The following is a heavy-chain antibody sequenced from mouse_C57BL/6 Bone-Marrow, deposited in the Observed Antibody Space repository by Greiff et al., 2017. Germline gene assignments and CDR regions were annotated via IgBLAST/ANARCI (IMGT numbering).Heavy chain of an antibody. CDR3: ASYYAMDY. J-gene: IGHJ4*01. CDR2: LSDGGSYT. V-gene: IGHV5-4*03. Sequence: EVMLVESGRGLVKPSRSLFLPCAASGFTFSSYAMSWVRQTPEKRLEWVATLSDGGSYTYSPDNVRCRFTMYRDNAKNNLYLKMSHLKAEDTAMYYGASYYAMDYWGQGTSVTVSS. CDR1: GFTFSSYA.